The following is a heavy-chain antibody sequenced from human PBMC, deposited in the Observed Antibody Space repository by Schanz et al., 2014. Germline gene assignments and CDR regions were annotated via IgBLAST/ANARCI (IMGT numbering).Heavy chain of an antibody. CDR2: IWSDGSGK. V-gene: IGHV3-33*01. CDR1: GFTVSSDH. J-gene: IGHJ6*02. D-gene: IGHD3-9*01. Sequence: VQLLESGGGFVQPGGSLGLSCVVSGFTVSSDHMSWVRQAPGKGLEWVAVIWSDGSGKYYADSVKGRFTISRDSPKNTLYLQMNSLRAEDTALYYCARDSGPYYDKSMDVWGQGTTVAVSS. CDR3: ARDSGPYYDKSMDV.